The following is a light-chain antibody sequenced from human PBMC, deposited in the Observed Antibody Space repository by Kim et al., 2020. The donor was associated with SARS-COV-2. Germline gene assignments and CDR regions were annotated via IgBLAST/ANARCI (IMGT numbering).Light chain of an antibody. CDR2: DVS. CDR1: SSDVSGYNY. CDR3: CSRTASGTVL. V-gene: IGLV2-14*03. Sequence: QSALTQPASVSGSPGQSITISCTGTSSDVSGYNYVSWYQQHPGKAPKVMIYDVSNRPSGVSNRFSGSKSGNTASLTISGLQPEDEANYYCCSRTASGTVLFGGGTQLTVL. J-gene: IGLJ2*01.